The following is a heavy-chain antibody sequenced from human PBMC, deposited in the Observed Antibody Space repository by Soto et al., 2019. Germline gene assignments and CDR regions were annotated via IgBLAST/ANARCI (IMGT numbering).Heavy chain of an antibody. CDR3: ARVTGRYYYGMDV. CDR2: INHSGST. J-gene: IGHJ6*02. Sequence: QVQLQQWGAGLLKPSETLSLTCAVYGGSFSGYYWCWIRQPPGKGLEWIGEINHSGSTNYNPSLKSRVTIAVDTSAIQFSLKLSSVTAADPAVYYCARVTGRYYYGMDVWGPGTTVTVSS. V-gene: IGHV4-34*01. CDR1: GGSFSGYY.